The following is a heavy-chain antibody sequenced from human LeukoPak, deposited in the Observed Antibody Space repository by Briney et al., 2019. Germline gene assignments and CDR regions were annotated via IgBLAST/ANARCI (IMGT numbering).Heavy chain of an antibody. D-gene: IGHD3-10*01. CDR2: ISTGGSTT. J-gene: IGHJ6*02. CDR1: GLTFSSYE. CDR3: ARYYGSGSYVTGGMDV. Sequence: GSLRLSCAASGLTFSSYEMSWVRQAPGKGLEWLSYISTGGSTTHYADSVKGGFTMSRDNVKNSLYLQMNSLRAEDTAVYYCARYYGSGSYVTGGMDVWGQGTTVSVSS. V-gene: IGHV3-48*03.